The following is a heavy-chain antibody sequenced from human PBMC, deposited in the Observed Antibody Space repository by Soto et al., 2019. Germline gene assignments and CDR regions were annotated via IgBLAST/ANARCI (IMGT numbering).Heavy chain of an antibody. D-gene: IGHD2-15*01. CDR2: ISGSGGST. Sequence: VQLLESGGGLVQPGGSLRLSCAASGFTFSSYAMSWVRQAPGKGLEWVSAISGSGGSTYYADSVKGRFTISRDNSKNTLYLQMNSLRAEDTAVYYCAKVGYCSGGSCYEFLDYWGQGTLVTVSS. CDR3: AKVGYCSGGSCYEFLDY. J-gene: IGHJ4*02. V-gene: IGHV3-23*01. CDR1: GFTFSSYA.